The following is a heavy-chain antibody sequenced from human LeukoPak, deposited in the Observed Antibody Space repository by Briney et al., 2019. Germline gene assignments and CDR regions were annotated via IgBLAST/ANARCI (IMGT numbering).Heavy chain of an antibody. Sequence: SETLSLTCGVYGGSVSGYYWSWIRQPPGKGLEWIGEINHSGSSNYNPSLKSRVTISVDTSKNQFSLKWRSVTAADTAVYYCARGGRSEYLGSGSHDYWGQGTLVTVSS. CDR3: ARGGRSEYLGSGSHDY. D-gene: IGHD3-10*01. CDR2: INHSGSS. CDR1: GGSVSGYY. J-gene: IGHJ4*02. V-gene: IGHV4-34*01.